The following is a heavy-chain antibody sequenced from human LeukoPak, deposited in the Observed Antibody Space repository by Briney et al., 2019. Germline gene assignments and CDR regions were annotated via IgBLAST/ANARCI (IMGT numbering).Heavy chain of an antibody. D-gene: IGHD3-3*01. V-gene: IGHV1-18*01. Sequence: ASVKVSCKASGYTFTSFGISWVRQAPGQGLEWMGWVSTYNGNTNYVQKLQGRVTMTTDTSTSTAYMELRSLRSDDSAVYYCVRNTIFGFGMDVWGQGTTVTVSS. CDR3: VRNTIFGFGMDV. J-gene: IGHJ6*02. CDR1: GYTFTSFG. CDR2: VSTYNGNT.